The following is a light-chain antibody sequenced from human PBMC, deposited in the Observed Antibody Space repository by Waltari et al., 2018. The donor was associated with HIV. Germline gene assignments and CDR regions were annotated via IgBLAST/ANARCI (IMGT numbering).Light chain of an antibody. V-gene: IGLV1-36*01. Sequence: QSVLTQPPSVSEAPRQRVTISCSGSNSNIGNNAVNWYQHLPGKASKLLIYYDNLLPSGVSDRFAGAKSGTSASLAISGLQSEDEADYYCAAWDDSLNGYVFGTGTKVTVL. CDR2: YDN. CDR3: AAWDDSLNGYV. J-gene: IGLJ1*01. CDR1: NSNIGNNA.